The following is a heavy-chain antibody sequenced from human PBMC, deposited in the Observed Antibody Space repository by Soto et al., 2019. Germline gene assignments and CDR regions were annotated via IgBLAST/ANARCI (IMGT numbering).Heavy chain of an antibody. CDR3: ASNSYGYIFYDS. Sequence: QVQLQESGPGLVKPSQTLSLTCTVSGGSISSGDNYWSWIRQPPGKGLEWIGYIYYSGSTYYNPCLKSRVTISVDTSKNQFSLKLNSVTAADTAVYYCASNSYGYIFYDSWGQGTLVTVSS. CDR1: GGSISSGDNY. CDR2: IYYSGST. V-gene: IGHV4-30-4*01. J-gene: IGHJ4*02. D-gene: IGHD5-18*01.